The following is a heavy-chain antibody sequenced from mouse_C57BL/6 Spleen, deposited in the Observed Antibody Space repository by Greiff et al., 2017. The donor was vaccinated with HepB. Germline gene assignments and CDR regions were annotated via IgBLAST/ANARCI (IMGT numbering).Heavy chain of an antibody. Sequence: VQLQQPGAELVKPGASVKMSCKASGYTFTSYWITWVKQRPGQGLEWIGDIYPGSGSTNYNEKFKSKATLTVDTSSSTAYMQLSSLTSEDSAVYYCASFDYGGYYAMDYWGQGTSVTVSS. V-gene: IGHV1-55*01. D-gene: IGHD2-4*01. CDR2: IYPGSGST. CDR3: ASFDYGGYYAMDY. CDR1: GYTFTSYW. J-gene: IGHJ4*01.